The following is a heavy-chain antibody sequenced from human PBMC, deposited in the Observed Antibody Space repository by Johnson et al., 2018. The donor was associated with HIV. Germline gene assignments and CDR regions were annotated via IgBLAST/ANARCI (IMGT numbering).Heavy chain of an antibody. J-gene: IGHJ3*02. CDR2: INWNGGST. D-gene: IGHD6-19*01. Sequence: MLLVESGGGVVRPGGSLRLSCAASGLTFEDYGMSWVRQAPGKGLEWVSGINWNGGSTGYADSVKGRFTISRDNAENSLYLQMTSLRTEDTAFYYCAKDIEPGGGNFLVGTFHIWGQWTMVTVSS. CDR1: GLTFEDYG. V-gene: IGHV3-20*04. CDR3: AKDIEPGGGNFLVGTFHI.